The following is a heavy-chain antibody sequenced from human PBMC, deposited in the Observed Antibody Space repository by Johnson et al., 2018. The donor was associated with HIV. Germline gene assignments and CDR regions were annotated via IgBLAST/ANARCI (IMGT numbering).Heavy chain of an antibody. V-gene: IGHV3-11*04. J-gene: IGHJ3*02. CDR3: ARGDLAAAGNGAFDI. CDR1: GFTFSDYY. Sequence: QVQLVESGGGVVQPGRSLRLSCAASGFTFSDYYMSWIRQAPGTGLEWVSYISSRGSTIYYADSVQCRFTISRDNANNSLYLQMNSLRAEDTAVYYCARGDLAAAGNGAFDIWGQGTMVTVSS. CDR2: ISSRGSTI. D-gene: IGHD6-13*01.